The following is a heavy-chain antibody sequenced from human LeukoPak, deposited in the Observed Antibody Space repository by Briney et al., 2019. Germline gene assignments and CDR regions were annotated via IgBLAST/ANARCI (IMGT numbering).Heavy chain of an antibody. D-gene: IGHD1-26*01. J-gene: IGHJ4*02. CDR3: TRGTGSYDY. CDR2: ITSSSTYI. CDR1: GFTFSSYA. V-gene: IGHV3-21*01. Sequence: PGGSLRLSCAASGFTFSSYAMSWVRQAPGKGLEWVSSITSSSTYIYYADSVKGRFTISSDNAKNSLYLHMNSLRAEDTAVYYCTRGTGSYDYWGQGTRVTVSS.